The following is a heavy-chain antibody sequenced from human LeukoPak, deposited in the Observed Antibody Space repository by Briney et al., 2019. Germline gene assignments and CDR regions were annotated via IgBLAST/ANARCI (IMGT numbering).Heavy chain of an antibody. J-gene: IGHJ6*02. CDR3: ATRRTYSSSWYVSPYYYGMDV. V-gene: IGHV1-24*01. CDR2: FDPEDGET. CDR1: GYTLTELS. Sequence: ASVKVSCKVSGYTLTELSMHWVRQAPGKGLEWMGGFDPEDGETIYAQKFQGRVTMTEDTSTDTAYMELSSLRSEDTAVYYCATRRTYSSSWYVSPYYYGMDVWGQGTTVTVSS. D-gene: IGHD6-13*01.